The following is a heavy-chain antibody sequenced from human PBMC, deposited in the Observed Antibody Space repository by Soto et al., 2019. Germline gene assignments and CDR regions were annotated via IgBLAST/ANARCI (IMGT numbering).Heavy chain of an antibody. CDR2: IYHSGAP. CDR3: ARDSRYCTDGGCSIMLDAFDV. V-gene: IGHV4-4*02. CDR1: RFSVTNNKY. J-gene: IGHJ3*01. D-gene: IGHD2-15*01. Sequence: QAQLQESGPGLVRPSGTLSLTCTVSRFSVTNNKYWNWVRQSPGKALEWIGEIYHSGAPYYNPSLRARASISLDKSKTQSSLNLTSVTAAATAVYYWARDSRYCTDGGCSIMLDAFDVWGQGTLVTVSS.